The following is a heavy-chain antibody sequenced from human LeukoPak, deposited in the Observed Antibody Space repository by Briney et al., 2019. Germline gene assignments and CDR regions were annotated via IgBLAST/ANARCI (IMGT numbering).Heavy chain of an antibody. CDR1: GDSIDSYY. D-gene: IGHD4-17*01. CDR3: ARMNGDYGFRNYFYYGLDV. V-gene: IGHV4-59*08. Sequence: SETLSLTCSVSGDSIDSYYWNWIRQPPGKGLEWIGYMYYSGSTNYNPSFKSRVTMSGDTSKNELSLKLSSVTAADTAVYYCARMNGDYGFRNYFYYGLDVWGQGTTVTVSS. CDR2: MYYSGST. J-gene: IGHJ6*02.